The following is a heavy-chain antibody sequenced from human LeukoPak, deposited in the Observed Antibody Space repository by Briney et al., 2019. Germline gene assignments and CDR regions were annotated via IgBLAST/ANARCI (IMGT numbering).Heavy chain of an antibody. J-gene: IGHJ5*02. CDR1: GFTFSGYS. CDR3: ARDQGGERWFDP. V-gene: IGHV3-21*01. Sequence: GGSLRLSCAASGFTFSGYSMNWVRQAPGKGLEGVSSISSGSSFIYYADSVKGRCTVSRDNAKNSLYLQMNSLRGEDTAVYYCARDQGGERWFDPWGQGTLVSVSS. CDR2: ISSGSSFI. D-gene: IGHD1-26*01.